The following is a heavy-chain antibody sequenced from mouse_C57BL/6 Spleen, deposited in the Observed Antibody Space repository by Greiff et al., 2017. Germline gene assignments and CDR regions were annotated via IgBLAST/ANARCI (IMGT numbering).Heavy chain of an antibody. CDR3: TTHPALLFAY. CDR2: IDPENGDT. CDR1: GFNIKDDY. V-gene: IGHV14-4*01. J-gene: IGHJ3*01. Sequence: VQLKQSGAELVRPGASVKLSCTASGFNIKDDYMHWVKQRPEQGLEWLGWIDPENGDTEYASKFQGKATITADPSSNTAYLQLSSLTSEDTAVYYCTTHPALLFAYWGQGTLVTVSA.